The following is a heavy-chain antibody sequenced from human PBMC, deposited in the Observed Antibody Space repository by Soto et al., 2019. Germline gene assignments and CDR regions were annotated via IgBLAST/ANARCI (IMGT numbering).Heavy chain of an antibody. CDR2: ISAYNGNT. V-gene: IGHV1-18*01. Sequence: ASVKVSCKASGYTFTSYGITWVRQAPGQGLEYMGWISAYNGNTNYAQKLQGRVTMTADTSTNTAYMELRSLRSDDTAVYYCARYCSGGSCDSNTAFDIWGQGTMVTV. CDR3: ARYCSGGSCDSNTAFDI. CDR1: GYTFTSYG. J-gene: IGHJ3*02. D-gene: IGHD2-15*01.